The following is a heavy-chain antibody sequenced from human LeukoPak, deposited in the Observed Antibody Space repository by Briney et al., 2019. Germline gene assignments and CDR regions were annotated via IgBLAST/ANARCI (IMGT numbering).Heavy chain of an antibody. CDR1: GYTFTGYY. CDR3: ARVPGYSGYDLAWDY. V-gene: IGHV1-2*02. D-gene: IGHD5-12*01. CDR2: INPNSGGT. Sequence: GASVKVSCKASGYTFTGYYMHWVRQAPGQGLEWMGWINPNSGGTNYAQKFQGRVTMTRDTSISTAYVELNSLRSDDTAVYYCARVPGYSGYDLAWDYWGQGTLVTVSS. J-gene: IGHJ4*02.